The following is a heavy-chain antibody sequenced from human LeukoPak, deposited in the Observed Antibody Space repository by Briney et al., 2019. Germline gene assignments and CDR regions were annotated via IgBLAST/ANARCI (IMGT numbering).Heavy chain of an antibody. D-gene: IGHD3-22*01. CDR1: GFTFSSYA. J-gene: IGHJ4*02. CDR3: AKVIYYYESSGYYLFDY. Sequence: GGSLRLSCAASGFTFSSYAMSWVRQAPGKGLEGVSAISGSGGSTYYADSVKGRFTISRDNSKNTLYLQMNSLRAEDTAVYYCAKVIYYYESSGYYLFDYWGRGTLVTVSS. V-gene: IGHV3-23*01. CDR2: ISGSGGST.